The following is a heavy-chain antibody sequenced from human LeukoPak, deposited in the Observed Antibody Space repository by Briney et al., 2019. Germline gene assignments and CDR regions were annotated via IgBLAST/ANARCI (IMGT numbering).Heavy chain of an antibody. J-gene: IGHJ4*02. CDR2: ISGSGGST. V-gene: IGHV3-23*01. Sequence: GGSLRLSCAASGFTFSSYAMSWVRQAPGKGLEWVSAISGSGGSTYYADSVKGRFTIPRDNSKNTLYLQMNSLRAEDTAVYYCAKGGEWLYYFDYWGQGTLVTVSS. CDR3: AKGGEWLYYFDY. CDR1: GFTFSSYA. D-gene: IGHD6-19*01.